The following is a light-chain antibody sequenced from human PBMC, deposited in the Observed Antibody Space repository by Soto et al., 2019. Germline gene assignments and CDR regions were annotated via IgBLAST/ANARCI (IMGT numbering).Light chain of an antibody. J-gene: IGLJ1*01. CDR2: QDS. Sequence: SYELTQPPSVSVSPGQTASITCSGDKLGDKYACWYQQKPGQSPVRVIYQDSKRTSGIPERFSGSNSGNTATLTISGTQAMDETDYYCQAWDSSTASYVFGTGTKLTV. V-gene: IGLV3-1*01. CDR3: QAWDSSTASYV. CDR1: KLGDKY.